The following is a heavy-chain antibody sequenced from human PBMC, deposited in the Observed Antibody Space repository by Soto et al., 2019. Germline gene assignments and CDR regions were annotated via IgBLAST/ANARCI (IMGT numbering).Heavy chain of an antibody. D-gene: IGHD5-12*01. CDR1: GYSISTGDY. CDR2: VYHTGNT. V-gene: IGHV4-38-2*01. J-gene: IGHJ5*02. Sequence: SETLSLTCAVSGYSISTGDYWGWIRRAPGKGLEWIGSVYHTGNTYYNPSLKSRVTISVDTSKNQLSLKLTSVTAADTAMYYCAEDGADGYNVNWFDPWGQGXLLTV. CDR3: AEDGADGYNVNWFDP.